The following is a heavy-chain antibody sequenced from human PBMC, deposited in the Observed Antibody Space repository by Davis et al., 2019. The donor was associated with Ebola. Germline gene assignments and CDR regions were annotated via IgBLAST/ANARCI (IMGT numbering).Heavy chain of an antibody. CDR3: AAGGVGGGFDI. V-gene: IGHV1-69*06. Sequence: SVKVSCKASGGTFSSYAISWVRQAPGQGLEWMGGIIPLFGTTNYAQKFQDRVTMTEDTSTDTAYMELSSLRSEDTAVYYCAAGGVGGGFDIWGQGTMVTVSS. J-gene: IGHJ3*02. CDR1: GGTFSSYA. CDR2: IIPLFGTT. D-gene: IGHD2-15*01.